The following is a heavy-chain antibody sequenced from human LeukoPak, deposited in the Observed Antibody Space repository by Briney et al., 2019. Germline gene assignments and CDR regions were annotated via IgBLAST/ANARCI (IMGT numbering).Heavy chain of an antibody. Sequence: GGSLRLSCAATGFTFSNYAMNWVRQAPGKGLEWVSAIIGSGGSTYYADSLKGRFTISRDNAKNSLYLQTNSLRAEDTAVYYCGRSGYQYYFDYWGQGTLVTVSS. V-gene: IGHV3-23*01. CDR3: GRSGYQYYFDY. CDR1: GFTFSNYA. J-gene: IGHJ4*02. D-gene: IGHD3-22*01. CDR2: IIGSGGST.